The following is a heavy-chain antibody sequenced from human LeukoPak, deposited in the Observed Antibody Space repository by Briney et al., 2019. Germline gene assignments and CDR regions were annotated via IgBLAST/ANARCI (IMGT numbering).Heavy chain of an antibody. V-gene: IGHV4-59*01. CDR1: GGSISSYY. Sequence: PSETLSLTCTVSGGSISSYYWSWIRQPPGKGLEWIGYIYYSGSTNYNPSLKSRVTISVDTSKNQFSLKLSSVTAADTAVYYCARDRGSGWCETAFDYWGQGTLVTVSS. J-gene: IGHJ4*02. D-gene: IGHD6-19*01. CDR3: ARDRGSGWCETAFDY. CDR2: IYYSGST.